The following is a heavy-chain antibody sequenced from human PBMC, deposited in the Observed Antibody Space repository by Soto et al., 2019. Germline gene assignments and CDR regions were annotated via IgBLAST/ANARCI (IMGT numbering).Heavy chain of an antibody. D-gene: IGHD2-15*01. Sequence: TPEEPRVTHTRSCTFSGFSLSNNAVGVGWIRQPPGKALEWLAFIYWDDDKRYSPSLKSSLTITKDTSKNQVVLAMTNMDPVDTATYYCAHLVVAGLTYYFDYWGQGTLVTVSS. V-gene: IGHV2-5*02. J-gene: IGHJ4*02. CDR2: IYWDDDK. CDR1: GFSLSNNAVG. CDR3: AHLVVAGLTYYFDY.